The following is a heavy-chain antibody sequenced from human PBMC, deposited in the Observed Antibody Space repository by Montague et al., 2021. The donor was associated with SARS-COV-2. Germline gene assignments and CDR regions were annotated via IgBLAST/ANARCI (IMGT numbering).Heavy chain of an antibody. Sequence: TLSLTCTVSGASISTGAYYWSWIRQHPEEGLEWIGYTYYSGTIYYNPSLKSRVTISLDTSNNHSSLKLSSVTAADTAVYYCATASGSGSLGFHYWGQETLVLVSS. CDR3: ATASGSGSLGFHY. J-gene: IGHJ4*02. D-gene: IGHD3-10*01. CDR1: GASISTGAYY. V-gene: IGHV4-31*03. CDR2: TYYSGTI.